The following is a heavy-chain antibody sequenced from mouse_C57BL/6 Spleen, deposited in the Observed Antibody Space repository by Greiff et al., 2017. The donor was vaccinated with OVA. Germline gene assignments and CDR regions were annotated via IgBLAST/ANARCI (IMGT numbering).Heavy chain of an antibody. CDR3: ASADYCFDY. CDR1: GYAFSSYW. V-gene: IGHV1-80*01. CDR2: IYPGDGDT. Sequence: VQLQQSGAELVKPGASVKISCKASGYAFSSYWMNWVQQRPGKGLEWIGQIYPGDGDTNYNGKFKGKATLTADKSSSTAYMQLSSLTSEDSAVYFCASADYCFDYWGQGTTLTVSS. D-gene: IGHD1-1*02. J-gene: IGHJ2*01.